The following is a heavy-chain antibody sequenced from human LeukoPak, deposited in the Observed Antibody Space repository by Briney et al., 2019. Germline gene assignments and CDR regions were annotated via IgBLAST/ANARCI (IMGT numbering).Heavy chain of an antibody. Sequence: SVKVSCKASGGTFSSYAISWVRQAPGQGLEWMGRIIPIFGIANYAQKFRGRVTITADKSTSTAYMELSSLRSEDTAVYYCAGAYYYDSSEGSNWFDSWGQGTLVTVSS. CDR1: GGTFSSYA. J-gene: IGHJ5*01. D-gene: IGHD3-22*01. V-gene: IGHV1-69*04. CDR2: IIPIFGIA. CDR3: AGAYYYDSSEGSNWFDS.